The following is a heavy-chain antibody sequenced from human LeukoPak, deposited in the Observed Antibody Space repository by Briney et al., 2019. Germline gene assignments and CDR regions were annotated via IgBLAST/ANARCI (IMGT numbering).Heavy chain of an antibody. CDR1: GYTFTSYD. D-gene: IGHD6-19*01. CDR2: MNPNSGNT. Sequence: ASVKVSCKASGYTFTSYDINWVRQATGQGLEWMGWMNPNSGNTGYAQKFQGRVTMTRNTSISTAYMELSSLRSEGTAVYYCARGNVGGWYLYYYYYGMDAWGQGTTVTVSS. CDR3: ARGNVGGWYLYYYYYGMDA. J-gene: IGHJ6*02. V-gene: IGHV1-8*01.